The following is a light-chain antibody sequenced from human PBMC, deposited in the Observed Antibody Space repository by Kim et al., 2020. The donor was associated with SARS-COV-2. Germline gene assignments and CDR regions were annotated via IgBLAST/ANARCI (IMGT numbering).Light chain of an antibody. CDR3: AAWDDSLRGRV. CDR2: TND. V-gene: IGLV1-47*02. J-gene: IGLJ3*02. CDR1: KFNIGDNV. Sequence: ELTQPPSASGTPGQRVTISCSGNKFNIGDNVVYWYQQFPGTAPKLLIHTNDQRPSGVPDRFSGSKSGTSASLAISGLRSEDEADYYCAAWDDSLRGRVFGGGTKVTVL.